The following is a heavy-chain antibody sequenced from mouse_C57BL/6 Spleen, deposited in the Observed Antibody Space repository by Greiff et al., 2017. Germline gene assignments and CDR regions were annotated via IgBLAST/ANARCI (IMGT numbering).Heavy chain of an antibody. Sequence: VQLKQSGPELVKPGASVKISCKASGYTFTDYYMNWVKQSHGKSLEWIGDINPNNGGTSYNQKFKGKATLTVDKSSSTAYMELRSLTSEDSAVYYCARSGIYYGYDGAWFAYWGQGTLVTVSA. CDR3: ARSGIYYGYDGAWFAY. J-gene: IGHJ3*01. D-gene: IGHD2-2*01. CDR2: INPNNGGT. CDR1: GYTFTDYY. V-gene: IGHV1-26*01.